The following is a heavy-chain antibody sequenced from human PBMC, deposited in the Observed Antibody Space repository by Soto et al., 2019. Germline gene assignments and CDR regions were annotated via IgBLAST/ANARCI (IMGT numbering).Heavy chain of an antibody. D-gene: IGHD3-22*01. Sequence: ASVKVSCKASGYTFTSYGISWVRQAPGQGLEWMGWISAYNGNTNYAQKPQGRATMTTDTSTSTAYMELRSLRSDDTAVYYCAGDTYYDSSGPYGFDYWGQGTLVTVSS. CDR2: ISAYNGNT. CDR1: GYTFTSYG. V-gene: IGHV1-18*04. CDR3: AGDTYYDSSGPYGFDY. J-gene: IGHJ4*02.